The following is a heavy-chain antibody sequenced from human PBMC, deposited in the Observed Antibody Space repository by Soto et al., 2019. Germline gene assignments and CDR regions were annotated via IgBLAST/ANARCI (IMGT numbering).Heavy chain of an antibody. J-gene: IGHJ4*02. Sequence: PGPSVKVSCKASGGTFSSYAISWVRQAPGQGLEWMGGIIPIFGTANYAQKFQGRVTITADKSTSTAYMELSSLRSEDTAVYYCARVFHGGRDGTLYYFDYWGQGTLVTVSS. CDR3: ARVFHGGRDGTLYYFDY. CDR1: GGTFSSYA. V-gene: IGHV1-69*06. D-gene: IGHD2-15*01. CDR2: IIPIFGTA.